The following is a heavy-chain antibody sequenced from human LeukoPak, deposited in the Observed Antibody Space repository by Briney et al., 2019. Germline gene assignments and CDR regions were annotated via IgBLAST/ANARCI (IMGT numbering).Heavy chain of an antibody. CDR3: ARKYLYCSGKPHFDY. D-gene: IGHD3-10*01. Sequence: ASVKVSCKASGYTFTSYDINWVRQAPGQGLEWRGWMNPNRGNTGYAQKFQGRVTMTRNTSISTAYMELSSLRSHDTAVYYCARKYLYCSGKPHFDYWGQGPLLTVSS. CDR2: MNPNRGNT. V-gene: IGHV1-8*01. J-gene: IGHJ4*02. CDR1: GYTFTSYD.